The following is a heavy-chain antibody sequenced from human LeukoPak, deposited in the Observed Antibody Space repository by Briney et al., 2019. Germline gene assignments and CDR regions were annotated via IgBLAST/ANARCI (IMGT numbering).Heavy chain of an antibody. CDR1: GFTFSSYD. Sequence: GGALRLSCAASGFTFSSYDMNWVRQAPGKGLEWVSYISSGSSPIYYADSLRGRFTISRDNAKNSLFLQMNSLRAEDTAVYYCAREPSGVLGLDCWGQGTLVTVSS. J-gene: IGHJ4*02. V-gene: IGHV3-48*01. CDR3: AREPSGVLGLDC. D-gene: IGHD3-10*01. CDR2: ISSGSSPI.